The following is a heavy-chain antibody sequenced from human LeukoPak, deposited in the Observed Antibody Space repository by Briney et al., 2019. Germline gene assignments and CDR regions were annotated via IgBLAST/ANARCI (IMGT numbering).Heavy chain of an antibody. D-gene: IGHD3-9*01. CDR1: GYTFTSYG. J-gene: IGHJ6*02. CDR2: ISAYNGNT. CDR3: ARDRDYDMLTGLGYYYGMDI. Sequence: ASVKVSCKASGYTFTSYGISWVRQAPGQGLEWMGWISAYNGNTNYAQKLQGRVTMTTHTSTSTAYMELRSLRSDDTAVYYCARDRDYDMLTGLGYYYGMDIWGQGTTVTVSS. V-gene: IGHV1-18*01.